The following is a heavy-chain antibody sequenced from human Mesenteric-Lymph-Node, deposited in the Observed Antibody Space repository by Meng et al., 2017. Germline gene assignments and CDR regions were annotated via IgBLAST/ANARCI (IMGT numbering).Heavy chain of an antibody. D-gene: IGHD6-19*01. CDR3: AKESQSGSGWWFDS. CDR1: GFTFSNAW. J-gene: IGHJ5*01. CDR2: LGERGGGT. V-gene: IGHV3-23*01. Sequence: GESLKISCAASGFTFSNAWMSWVRQAPGKGLEWVSGLGERGGGTYYRDSVKGRFTISRDNPKNTLYLQMTSLRVEDTAVYYCAKESQSGSGWWFDSWGQGTLVTVSS.